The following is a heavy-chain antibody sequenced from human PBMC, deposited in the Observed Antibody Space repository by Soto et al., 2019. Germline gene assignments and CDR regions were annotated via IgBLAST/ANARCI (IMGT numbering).Heavy chain of an antibody. D-gene: IGHD3-16*01. CDR1: GGSISSYY. CDR2: IYYSGST. Sequence: SETLSHTCTVSGGSISSYYWSWMRQPPGKGLEWIGYIYYSGSTNYNPSLKSRLTISVDTSKNKFSLELSSVTAADTAVYYCARVSPRDGRNLYVLDYWGQRTLVTVSS. J-gene: IGHJ4*02. V-gene: IGHV4-59*01. CDR3: ARVSPRDGRNLYVLDY.